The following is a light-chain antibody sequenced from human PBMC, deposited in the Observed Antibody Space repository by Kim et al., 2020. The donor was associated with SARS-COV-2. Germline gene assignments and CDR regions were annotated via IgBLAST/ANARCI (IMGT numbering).Light chain of an antibody. CDR2: RNN. Sequence: GRRVTISCSGSSSNIGSNYVYWYQQLPGTAPKLLIYRNNQRPSGVPARFSGSKSGTSVSLAISGLRSEDEADYYCAAWDDSLRGPVFGGGTQLTVL. CDR1: SSNIGSNY. V-gene: IGLV1-47*01. CDR3: AAWDDSLRGPV. J-gene: IGLJ2*01.